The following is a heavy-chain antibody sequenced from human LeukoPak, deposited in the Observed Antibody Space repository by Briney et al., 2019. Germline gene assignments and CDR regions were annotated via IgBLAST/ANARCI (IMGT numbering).Heavy chain of an antibody. CDR3: ARVYSHGPLCFGC. CDR1: GFTFSSYA. D-gene: IGHD6-13*01. Sequence: PGRSLRLSCAASGFTFSSYAMHWVRQAPGKGLEWVAVISYDGSNKYYADSVKGRFTISRDNSKNTLYLQMNSLRAEDTAVYYCARVYSHGPLCFGCWGQGSLVTESS. CDR2: ISYDGSNK. V-gene: IGHV3-30-3*01. J-gene: IGHJ4*02.